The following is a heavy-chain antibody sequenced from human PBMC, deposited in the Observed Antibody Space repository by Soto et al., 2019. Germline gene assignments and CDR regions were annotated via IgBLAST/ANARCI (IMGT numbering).Heavy chain of an antibody. J-gene: IGHJ6*02. CDR2: INSDGSRT. D-gene: IGHD2-2*01. CDR1: GFNFSRYW. Sequence: GGSLRLSCSASGFNFSRYWTHWVRQVPGRGLVWASHINSDGSRTTYADSVKGRFTISRDNATNTLYLQMNSLRAEDTAVYYCARDLSSCSSARCYSYYYGMDVWGQGTTVTVSS. CDR3: ARDLSSCSSARCYSYYYGMDV. V-gene: IGHV3-74*01.